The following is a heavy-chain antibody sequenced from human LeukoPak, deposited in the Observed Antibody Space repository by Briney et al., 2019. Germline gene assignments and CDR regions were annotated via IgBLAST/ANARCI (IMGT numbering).Heavy chain of an antibody. V-gene: IGHV1-18*04. CDR2: ISAYNGNT. Sequence: GASVKVSCKASGYTFTSYGISWVRQAPGQGLEWMGWISAYNGNTDYAQELQGRVTMTTDTSTSTAYMELRSLRSDDTAVYYCARSPPGYSSGWYYDYWGQGTLVTVSS. CDR1: GYTFTSYG. D-gene: IGHD6-19*01. CDR3: ARSPPGYSSGWYYDY. J-gene: IGHJ4*02.